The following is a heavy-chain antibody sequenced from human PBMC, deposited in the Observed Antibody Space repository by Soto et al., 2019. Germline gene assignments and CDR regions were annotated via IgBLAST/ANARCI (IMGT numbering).Heavy chain of an antibody. V-gene: IGHV4-31*03. CDR3: ARDSLDSGYDYGAGVYYYYMDV. Sequence: QVQLQESGPGLVKPSQTLSLTCTVSGGSISSGGYYWSWIRQHPGKGLEWIGYIYYRGSTYYNPFPKSRVTISVDTSKNQFSLKLSSVTAADTAVYYCARDSLDSGYDYGAGVYYYYMDVWGKGTTVTVSS. J-gene: IGHJ6*03. D-gene: IGHD5-12*01. CDR1: GGSISSGGYY. CDR2: IYYRGST.